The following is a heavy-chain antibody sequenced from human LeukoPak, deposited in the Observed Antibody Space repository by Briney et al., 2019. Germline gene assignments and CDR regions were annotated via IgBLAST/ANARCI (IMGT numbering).Heavy chain of an antibody. V-gene: IGHV3-33*01. D-gene: IGHD2/OR15-2a*01. CDR2: IWFDGGKI. CDR3: VRDFTNIRGGGYFDN. Sequence: GRSLRLSCAASGFPFGSYVMHWLRQAPGKGLEWVAVIWFDGGKIYYADSVKGRFTISRDNSKNTLYLQMNCLRAEDTAVYHCVRDFTNIRGGGYFDNWGQGTLVTVSS. CDR1: GFPFGSYV. J-gene: IGHJ4*02.